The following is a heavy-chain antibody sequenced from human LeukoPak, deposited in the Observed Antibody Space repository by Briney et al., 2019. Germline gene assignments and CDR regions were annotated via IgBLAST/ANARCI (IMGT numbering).Heavy chain of an antibody. J-gene: IGHJ4*02. CDR2: INTNSGTT. CDR1: GYTFTGYY. V-gene: IGHV1-2*02. D-gene: IGHD3-10*01. CDR3: AREYGSGSYTGIDY. Sequence: ASVKVSCKGSGYTFTGYYMHWVRQAPGQGLEWMGWINTNSGTTNYAQKFQGRVTVTRDTSISTAYEELSRLESDDTAVYYCAREYGSGSYTGIDYWGQGTLVTVCS.